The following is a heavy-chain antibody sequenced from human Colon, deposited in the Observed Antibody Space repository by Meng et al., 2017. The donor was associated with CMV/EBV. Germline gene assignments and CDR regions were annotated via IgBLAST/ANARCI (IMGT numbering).Heavy chain of an antibody. CDR2: IVPRI. Sequence: SVKVSCKASRGTFGDFGVSWVRHVPGQGLEWMGMIVPRIDTRKIQGRVTITADRFTNMAWLELNNLTPNDTAVYYCARDMSARSTGYGMDVWGQGTAVTVSS. V-gene: IGHV1-69*04. J-gene: IGHJ6*02. CDR3: ARDMSARSTGYGMDV. CDR1: RGTFGDFG. D-gene: IGHD3-9*01.